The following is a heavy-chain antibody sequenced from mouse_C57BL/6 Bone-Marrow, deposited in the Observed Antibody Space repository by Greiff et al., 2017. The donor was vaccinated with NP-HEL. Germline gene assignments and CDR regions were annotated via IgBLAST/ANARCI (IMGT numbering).Heavy chain of an antibody. CDR2: IRNKANGYTT. J-gene: IGHJ4*01. D-gene: IGHD2-4*01. CDR3: ARSIYNDYADDPISAMDY. Sequence: EVKLMESGGGLVQPGGSLSLSCAASGFTFTDYYMSWVRQPPGKALEWLGFIRNKANGYTTEYSASVKGRFTISRDNSQSILYLQMNDLRAKDSTTYYCARSIYNDYADDPISAMDYGGQGTSVTVSA. CDR1: GFTFTDYY. V-gene: IGHV7-3*01.